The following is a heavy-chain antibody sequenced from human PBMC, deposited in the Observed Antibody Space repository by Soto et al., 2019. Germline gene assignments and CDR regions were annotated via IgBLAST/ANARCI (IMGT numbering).Heavy chain of an antibody. Sequence: QVQLQESGPGLVKPSETLSLTCTVSGGSISSYYWSWIRQPPGKGLEWIGYIYYSGSTNYNPSLKSRVTISVDTSKNQFSLKLSSVTAADTAVYYCARGIAVAGRAFDIWGQGTMVTVSS. CDR1: GGSISSYY. CDR3: ARGIAVAGRAFDI. CDR2: IYYSGST. J-gene: IGHJ3*02. V-gene: IGHV4-59*01. D-gene: IGHD6-19*01.